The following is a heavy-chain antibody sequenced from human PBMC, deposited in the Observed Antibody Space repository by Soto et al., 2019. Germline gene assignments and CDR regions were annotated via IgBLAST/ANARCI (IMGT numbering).Heavy chain of an antibody. CDR3: AHRLVGANPPFDY. D-gene: IGHD1-26*01. Sequence: TLSLTCTVSGGSISSYSWSWIRQPPGKTLEWLALIYWDDDKRYSPSLKSRLTITKDTSKNQVVLTMTNMDPVDTATYYCAHRLVGANPPFDYWGQGTLVTVSS. CDR2: IYWDDDK. V-gene: IGHV2-5*08. CDR1: GGSISSYSW. J-gene: IGHJ4*02.